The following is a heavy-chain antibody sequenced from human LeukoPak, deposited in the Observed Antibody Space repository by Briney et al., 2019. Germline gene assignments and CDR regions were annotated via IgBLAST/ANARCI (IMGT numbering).Heavy chain of an antibody. CDR1: GFTFSSYS. J-gene: IGHJ4*02. V-gene: IGHV3-23*01. D-gene: IGHD2-2*01. CDR2: ISSTGGTT. Sequence: GGSLRLSCAASGFTFSSYSMNWVRQAPGKGLEWVSSISSTGGTTYYADSVKGRFTISRDNSKNTLYLQMNSLRADDTAIYYCAKGRYQLLSLYYFDYWGQGTLVTVSS. CDR3: AKGRYQLLSLYYFDY.